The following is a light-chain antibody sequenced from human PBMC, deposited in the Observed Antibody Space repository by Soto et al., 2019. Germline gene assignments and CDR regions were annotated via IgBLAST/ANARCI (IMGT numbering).Light chain of an antibody. CDR3: QKYNSAPLT. J-gene: IGKJ3*01. CDR1: HGISNY. CDR2: AAS. Sequence: IQMTQSPSSLSASVGDRVTITCRASHGISNYLAWYQQKPGKVPKLLIYAASTLQSGVPSRFSGSGSGTDFTLTISSLQPEDVATYYCQKYNSAPLTFGPGTKVHIK. V-gene: IGKV1-27*01.